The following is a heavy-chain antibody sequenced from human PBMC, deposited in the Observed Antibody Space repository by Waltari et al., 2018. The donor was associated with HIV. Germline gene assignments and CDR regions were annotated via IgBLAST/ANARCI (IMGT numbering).Heavy chain of an antibody. CDR1: AYALRDTH. D-gene: IGHD3-16*01. CDR2: INPNSGGT. J-gene: IGHJ4*02. Sequence: QVLLAQCRAVVKKPGGSATLPCTTSAYALRDTHQNWKRQAPGQGPEWMGWINPNSGGTNYAQRFQDRVTLTRDTHISTVFMDLSRLASDDTAVYYCARVPQGRLGELSTYYFDYWGQGSLVIVSS. CDR3: ARVPQGRLGELSTYYFDY. V-gene: IGHV1-2*02.